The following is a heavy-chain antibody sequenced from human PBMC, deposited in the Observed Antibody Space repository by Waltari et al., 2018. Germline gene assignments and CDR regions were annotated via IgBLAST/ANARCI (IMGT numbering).Heavy chain of an antibody. D-gene: IGHD1-26*01. CDR1: GFTVRTTY. CDR2: IQTGGAT. Sequence: EVQLEESGGGLIQPGGSLRLSCAASGFTVRTTYMTWVRQAPGKGLAWVSVIQTGGATYYADSVKGRFTMSRDNSKNTLDLQMNSLRAEDTAVYYCARVGTHTLYGMDVWGQGTTVTVSS. V-gene: IGHV3-53*01. J-gene: IGHJ6*02. CDR3: ARVGTHTLYGMDV.